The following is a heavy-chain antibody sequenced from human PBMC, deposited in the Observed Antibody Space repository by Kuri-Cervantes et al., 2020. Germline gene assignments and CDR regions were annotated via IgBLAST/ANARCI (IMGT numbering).Heavy chain of an antibody. V-gene: IGHV3-9*01. CDR2: ISWSSGSI. CDR3: AKDLSSNWYGYFDL. J-gene: IGHJ2*01. Sequence: SLKISCAASGFTFDDYAMHWVRQAPGKGLEWVSGISWSSGSIGYADSVKGRFTISRDNAKNSLYLQLNSLRDEDTALYYCAKDLSSNWYGYFDLWGRGTLVTVSS. D-gene: IGHD6-13*01. CDR1: GFTFDDYA.